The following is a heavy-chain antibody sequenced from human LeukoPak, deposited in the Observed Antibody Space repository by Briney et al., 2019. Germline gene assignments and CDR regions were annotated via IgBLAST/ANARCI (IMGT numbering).Heavy chain of an antibody. CDR3: AKEEHSGCLLTLDY. D-gene: IGHD1-26*01. V-gene: IGHV3-23*01. J-gene: IGHJ4*02. CDR1: GFTFSTYG. CDR2: SSGSDGST. Sequence: GGSLRLSCAASGFTFSTYGMSWVRQAPGKGLEWVSASSGSDGSTYYADSVKGRFTISRDHSKNTLYLQLNSLRAEDTAVYYCAKEEHSGCLLTLDYWGQGTLVTVSS.